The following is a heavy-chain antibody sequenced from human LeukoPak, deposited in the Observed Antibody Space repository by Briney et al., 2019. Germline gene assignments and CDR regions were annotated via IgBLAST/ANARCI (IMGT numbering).Heavy chain of an antibody. V-gene: IGHV3-74*01. CDR1: GFTFSNYW. D-gene: IGHD2-2*01. CDR2: INPDGSTT. J-gene: IGHJ6*03. CDR3: AKSVVVVPAAMRGLYYYYMDV. Sequence: GGSLRLSCAASGFTFSNYWMHWVRQDPGKGLVWVSFINPDGSTTNYADSVKGRFTISRDNSKNTLYLQMSSLRAEDTAVYYCAKSVVVVPAAMRGLYYYYMDVWGKGTTVTISS.